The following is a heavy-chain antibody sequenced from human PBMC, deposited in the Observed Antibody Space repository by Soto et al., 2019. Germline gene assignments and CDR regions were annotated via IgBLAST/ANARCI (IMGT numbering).Heavy chain of an antibody. CDR2: IIPIFVTA. CDR3: ARCHGDSGTGTFDI. J-gene: IGHJ3*02. V-gene: IGHV1-69*01. D-gene: IGHD4-17*01. CDR1: GGTFSSYA. Sequence: QVQLVQSGAEVKKPGSSVKVSCKASGGTFSSYAISWVRQAPGQGLAWMGGIIPIFVTANYAQKFQGRVTSTADESTSTAYMEMSSLRSEDTAVYYCARCHGDSGTGTFDIWGQGTMVTVSS.